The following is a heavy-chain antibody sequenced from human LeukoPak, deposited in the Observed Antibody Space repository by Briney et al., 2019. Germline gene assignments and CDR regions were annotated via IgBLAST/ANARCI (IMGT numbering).Heavy chain of an antibody. CDR1: GGSFSGYY. V-gene: IGHV4-34*01. CDR2: INHSGST. CDR3: ARYSGSSYYFDS. J-gene: IGHJ4*02. D-gene: IGHD1-26*01. Sequence: SETLSLTCAVYGGSFSGYYWSWIRQPPGKGLEWIGEINHSGSTNYNPPLKSRVIISVDTSTNQFSLKLDSVTAADTAIYFCARYSGSSYYFDSWSQGTLVTVSS.